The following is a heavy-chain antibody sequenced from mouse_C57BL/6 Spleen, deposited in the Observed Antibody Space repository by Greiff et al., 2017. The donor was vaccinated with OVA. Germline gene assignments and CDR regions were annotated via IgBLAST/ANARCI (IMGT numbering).Heavy chain of an antibody. J-gene: IGHJ1*03. D-gene: IGHD1-1*01. V-gene: IGHV1-53*01. Sequence: VQLQQPGTELVKPGASVKLSCKASGYTFTSYWMHWVKQRPGQGLEWIGNINPSNGGTNYNEKFKSKATLTVDKSSSTAYMQLSSLTSEDSAVYYCARPFHYYGSSYWYFDVWGTGTTVTVSS. CDR3: ARPFHYYGSSYWYFDV. CDR1: GYTFTSYW. CDR2: INPSNGGT.